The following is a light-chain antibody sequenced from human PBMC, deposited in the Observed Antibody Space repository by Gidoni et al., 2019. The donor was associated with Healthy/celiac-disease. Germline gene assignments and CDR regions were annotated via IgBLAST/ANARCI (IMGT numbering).Light chain of an antibody. CDR1: QSVLYSSNNKNY. CDR2: WAS. CDR3: QQYYSTPLT. J-gene: IGKJ4*01. V-gene: IGKV4-1*01. Sequence: DIVMTQSTDSLDVSLGERATINCKSSQSVLYSSNNKNYLAWYQQKPGQPPKLLIYWASTRESGVPDRFSGSESGTDFTLTISSLQAEDVAVYYCQQYYSTPLTFGGGTKVEIK.